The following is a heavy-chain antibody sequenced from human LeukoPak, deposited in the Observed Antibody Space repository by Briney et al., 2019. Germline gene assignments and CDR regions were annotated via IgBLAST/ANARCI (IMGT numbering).Heavy chain of an antibody. V-gene: IGHV3-23*01. J-gene: IGHJ6*04. CDR2: ISGSGGST. Sequence: GGSLRLSCAASEFTFSSYAMSWVRQAPGKGLEWVSGISGSGGSTYYADSVKGRFTISRDNSKNTMYLQMNSLRAEDTALYYCAKVNGYCSGGSCYSSGSYYYYGMDVWGKGTTVTVSS. CDR1: EFTFSSYA. D-gene: IGHD2-15*01. CDR3: AKVNGYCSGGSCYSSGSYYYYGMDV.